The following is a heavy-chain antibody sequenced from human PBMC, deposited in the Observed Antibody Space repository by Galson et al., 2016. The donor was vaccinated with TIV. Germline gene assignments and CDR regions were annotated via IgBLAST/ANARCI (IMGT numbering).Heavy chain of an antibody. CDR3: ARDRFFDASGYYYYYYGMDV. Sequence: SLRLSCATSGFTFNNYGMHWVRQAPGKGLEWVAFIRNDGTKKYYVDSVKGRFTISRDNSKNTLYLQMSGLRTEDTAVYYCARDRFFDASGYYYYYYGMDVWGQGTTVTVSS. CDR2: IRNDGTKK. V-gene: IGHV3-30*02. J-gene: IGHJ6*02. CDR1: GFTFNNYG. D-gene: IGHD3-22*01.